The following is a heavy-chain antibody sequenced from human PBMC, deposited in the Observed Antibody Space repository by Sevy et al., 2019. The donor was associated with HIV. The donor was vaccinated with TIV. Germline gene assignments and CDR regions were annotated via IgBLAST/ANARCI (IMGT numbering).Heavy chain of an antibody. CDR3: ARDQFSYFDY. V-gene: IGHV3-74*01. CDR2: INSDGSIT. J-gene: IGHJ4*02. Sequence: GGSLRLSCATPGFTFTTYWMHWVRQSPGKGLVWVSRINSDGSITDYADSVKGRFTMSRDNAKNTLYLQMNSLRAEDTAVYYCARDQFSYFDYWGQGTLVTVSS. D-gene: IGHD3-3*01. CDR1: GFTFTTYW.